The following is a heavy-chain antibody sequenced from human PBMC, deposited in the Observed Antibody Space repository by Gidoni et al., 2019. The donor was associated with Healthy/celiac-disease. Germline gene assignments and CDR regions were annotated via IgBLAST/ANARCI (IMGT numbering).Heavy chain of an antibody. V-gene: IGHV3-64D*06. Sequence: EVQLVESGGGLVQPGGSRRISCSASGFTFSSYAIQWVRQASGKGLEYFSSIISNGCSTIYAVSLKGRFTISRDNSKNTLYLQMSSLRAEDTAVYYCVKGGGYYDFWSGPPNYWGQGTLVTVSS. CDR1: GFTFSSYA. CDR2: IISNGCST. D-gene: IGHD3-3*01. CDR3: VKGGGYYDFWSGPPNY. J-gene: IGHJ4*02.